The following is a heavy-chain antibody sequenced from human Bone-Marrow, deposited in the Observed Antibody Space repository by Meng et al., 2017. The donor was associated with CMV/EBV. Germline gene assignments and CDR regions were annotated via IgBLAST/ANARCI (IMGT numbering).Heavy chain of an antibody. V-gene: IGHV3-20*04. D-gene: IGHD6-6*01. CDR2: INWNGGST. J-gene: IGHJ6*02. CDR1: GFTFDDYG. CDR3: ARDGVSIAARDYYYGMDV. Sequence: ESLKISCAASGFTFDDYGMSWVRQAPGKGLEWVSGINWNGGSTGYADSVKGRFTISRDNAKNSLYLQMNSLRAEDTAVYYCARDGVSIAARDYYYGMDVWGQGTTVTVSS.